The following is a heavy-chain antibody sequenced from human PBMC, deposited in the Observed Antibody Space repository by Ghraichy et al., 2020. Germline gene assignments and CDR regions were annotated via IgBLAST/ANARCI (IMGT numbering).Heavy chain of an antibody. Sequence: GGSLRLSCAASGFTFSDHYMSWIRQAPGKGLEWVSYISSSGSVIYDADSVKGRFTVSRDNAKNSLYLQMDRLRAEDTAVYFCATDVAVHVPNAVYWGQGTLVTVPS. CDR1: GFTFSDHY. V-gene: IGHV3-11*01. CDR3: ATDVAVHVPNAVY. CDR2: ISSSGSVI. J-gene: IGHJ4*02.